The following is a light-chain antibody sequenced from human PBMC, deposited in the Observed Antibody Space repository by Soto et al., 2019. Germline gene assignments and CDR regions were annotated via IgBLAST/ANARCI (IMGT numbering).Light chain of an antibody. J-gene: IGKJ1*01. Sequence: EIVMTQSPATLSVSPGERATLSCRASQSVSSNLAWYQQKPGQAPRLLIYGASTRAAGIPARFSGTGSWTEFTSTISSLQAENFAVYYCQEYNNWPPPTFGQGSKVDIE. V-gene: IGKV3-15*01. CDR3: QEYNNWPPPT. CDR2: GAS. CDR1: QSVSSN.